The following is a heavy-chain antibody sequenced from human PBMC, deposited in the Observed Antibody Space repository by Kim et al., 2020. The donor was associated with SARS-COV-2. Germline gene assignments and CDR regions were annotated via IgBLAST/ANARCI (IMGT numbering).Heavy chain of an antibody. CDR2: LFYSGIT. J-gene: IGHJ2*01. V-gene: IGHV4-39*02. CDR3: ARGGWGYWD. CDR1: GGFITSSSYY. D-gene: IGHD1-26*01. Sequence: SETLSLTCTVSGGFITSSSYYWAWIRQPPGKGLEWIGSLFYSGITHYSPSLKSRVTISGDTSKNQVSLKLDSVTAADTALYYCARGGWGYWD.